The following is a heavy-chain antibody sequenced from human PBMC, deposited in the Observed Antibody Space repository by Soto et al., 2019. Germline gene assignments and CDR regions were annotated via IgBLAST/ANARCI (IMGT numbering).Heavy chain of an antibody. J-gene: IGHJ4*02. V-gene: IGHV3-72*01. CDR2: SRNKANSYTT. CDR1: GFIFSDFY. D-gene: IGHD3-22*01. Sequence: EVQLVESGGGLVQPGGSLRLSCAASGFIFSDFYMDWVRQAPGKGLEWVGRSRNKANSYTTEYAASVKDRFTVSRDDSRNSLYLQMNSLKTEDTAVYSCTRSDSSGYFQYWGQGTLVTVSS. CDR3: TRSDSSGYFQY.